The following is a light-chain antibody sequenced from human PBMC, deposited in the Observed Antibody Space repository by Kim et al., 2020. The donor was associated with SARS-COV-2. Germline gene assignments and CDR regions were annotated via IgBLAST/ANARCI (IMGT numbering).Light chain of an antibody. Sequence: GQAFTISCTGTGTDVGGYNYVSWYQQHPGKAPKLMIYDVSNRPSGVSNRFSGSKSGNTASLTISGLQAEDEADYYCSSYTSSSTYVFGTGTKVTVL. CDR2: DVS. CDR1: GTDVGGYNY. CDR3: SSYTSSSTYV. J-gene: IGLJ1*01. V-gene: IGLV2-14*03.